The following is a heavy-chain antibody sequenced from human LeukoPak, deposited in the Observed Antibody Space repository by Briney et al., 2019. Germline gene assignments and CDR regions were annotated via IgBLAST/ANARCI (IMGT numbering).Heavy chain of an antibody. CDR3: ARDQSGDYVWGSYRGIFDY. CDR1: GFTFSSYS. Sequence: PGGSLRLSCAASGFTFSSYSMNWVRQAPGRGLEWVSYISSSSTIYYADSVKGRFTISRDNAKNSLYLQMNSLRNEDTAVYYCARDQSGDYVWGSYRGIFDYWGQGTLVTVSS. V-gene: IGHV3-48*02. J-gene: IGHJ4*02. CDR2: ISSSSTI. D-gene: IGHD3-16*02.